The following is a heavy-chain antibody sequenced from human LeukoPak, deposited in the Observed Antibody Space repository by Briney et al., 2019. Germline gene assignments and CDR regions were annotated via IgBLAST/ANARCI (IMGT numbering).Heavy chain of an antibody. CDR3: ARYSSGWYHFDS. CDR2: ISAYNGNT. D-gene: IGHD6-19*01. Sequence: ASVKVSCKASGYTFTSHGISWVRQAPGQGLKGMGWISAYNGNTNYAQKLEGRVTMTTDTSTSTAYMELRSLSSDDTAVYYCARYSSGWYHFDSWGQGTLVTVSS. J-gene: IGHJ4*02. V-gene: IGHV1-18*01. CDR1: GYTFTSHG.